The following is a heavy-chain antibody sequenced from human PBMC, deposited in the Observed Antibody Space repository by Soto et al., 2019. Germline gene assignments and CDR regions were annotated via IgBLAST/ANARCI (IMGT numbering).Heavy chain of an antibody. V-gene: IGHV4-39*01. Sequence: SDTLSLTCTVSGASMSSTNYYWGWIRQPPEKGPEWIGSGTTFYNPSLRGRVTISVDTSKNQFSLKLNSVTAADTAVYYCTTYGGDTGRFDYWGQGTMVTVSS. CDR1: GASMSSTNYY. CDR2: SGTT. CDR3: TTYGGDTGRFDY. D-gene: IGHD4-17*01. J-gene: IGHJ4*02.